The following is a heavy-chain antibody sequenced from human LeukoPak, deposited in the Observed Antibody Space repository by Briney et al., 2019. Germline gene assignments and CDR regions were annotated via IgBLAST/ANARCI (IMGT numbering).Heavy chain of an antibody. J-gene: IGHJ4*02. V-gene: IGHV4-34*01. CDR2: INHSGST. D-gene: IGHD2-2*01. Sequence: PSETLSLTCAVYGGSFSGYCWSWIRQPPGKGLEWIGEINHSGSTNYNPSLKSRVTISIDTSKNQFSLKLSSVTAADTAVYYCARWVVPAAQFDYWGQGTLVTVSS. CDR1: GGSFSGYC. CDR3: ARWVVPAAQFDY.